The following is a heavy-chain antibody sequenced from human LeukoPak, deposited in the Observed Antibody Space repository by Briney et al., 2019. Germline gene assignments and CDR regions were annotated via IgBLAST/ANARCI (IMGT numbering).Heavy chain of an antibody. V-gene: IGHV4-39*01. Sequence: SETLSLTCNVSGGSISSYYWAWIRQPPGKGLDWIGTIYYSGSTFYNPSLKSRLTISVDTSKNQFSLKLRSVTAADTALYYCAGGFAVAGRYDYWGQGTLVTVSS. CDR1: GGSISSYY. CDR2: IYYSGST. J-gene: IGHJ4*02. D-gene: IGHD6-19*01. CDR3: AGGFAVAGRYDY.